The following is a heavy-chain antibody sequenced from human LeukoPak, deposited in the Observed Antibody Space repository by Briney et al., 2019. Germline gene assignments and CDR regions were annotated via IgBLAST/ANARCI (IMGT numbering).Heavy chain of an antibody. D-gene: IGHD5-18*01. J-gene: IGHJ4*02. CDR1: GYTFTSYY. CDR2: INPSGGST. V-gene: IGHV1-46*01. Sequence: ASVKVSCKASGYTFTSYYMRWVRQAPGQGLEWMGIINPSGGSTSYAQKFQGRVTMTRDTSTSTVYMELSSLRSEDTAVYYCARGSHVDTAMALPPDYWGQGTLVTVSS. CDR3: ARGSHVDTAMALPPDY.